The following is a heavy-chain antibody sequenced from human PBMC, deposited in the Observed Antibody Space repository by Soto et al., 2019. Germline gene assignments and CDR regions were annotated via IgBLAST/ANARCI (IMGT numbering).Heavy chain of an antibody. Sequence: SETLSLTCTVSGGSISSYYWSWIRQPPGKGLEWMGYIYHSGTTSYNPSLKSRVTISIDTSKNQFSLRLNSVTAADTAVYYCAREVQYWFDPWGQGTLVTVSS. V-gene: IGHV4-59*01. D-gene: IGHD1-1*01. CDR3: AREVQYWFDP. CDR2: IYHSGTT. J-gene: IGHJ5*02. CDR1: GGSISSYY.